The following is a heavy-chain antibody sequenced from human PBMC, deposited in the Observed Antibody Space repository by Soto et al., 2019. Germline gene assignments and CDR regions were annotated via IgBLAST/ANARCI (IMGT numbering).Heavy chain of an antibody. CDR1: RYTFTRYY. CDR2: INPSGGST. J-gene: IGHJ5*02. D-gene: IGHD6-6*01. Sequence: SVKASFKASRYTFTRYYMNWVGPAPGQGREWMGIINPSGGSTSYAQKFQGRVTMTRDTSTSTVYMELSSLRYEDTAVYYCAREKSIAAGRRTNWFDPWGQGTLVTVSS. CDR3: AREKSIAAGRRTNWFDP. V-gene: IGHV1-46*01.